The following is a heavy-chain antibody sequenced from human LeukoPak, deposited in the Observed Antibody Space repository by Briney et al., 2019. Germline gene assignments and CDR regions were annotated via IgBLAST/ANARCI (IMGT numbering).Heavy chain of an antibody. Sequence: PGGSLRLSCVASGFTFSSNWMSWVRQAPGKGLEWVASIRPDGTEKYYMDSVKGRFTISRDNAKNSLYLQMNSLRAEDTALYYCAKLLWTETTYDYWGQGTLVTVSS. CDR3: AKLLWTETTYDY. CDR1: GFTFSSNW. V-gene: IGHV3-7*01. CDR2: IRPDGTEK. J-gene: IGHJ4*02. D-gene: IGHD1-7*01.